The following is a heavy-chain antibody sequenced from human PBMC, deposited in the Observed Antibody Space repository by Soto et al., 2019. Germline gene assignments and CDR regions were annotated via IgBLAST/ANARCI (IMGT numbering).Heavy chain of an antibody. Sequence: EVQLVESGGGLVQPGGSLRLSCAASGFTVSSNYMTWVRQAPGKGLEWVSVIYTGGSAYYADSVKGRFTISRDNSKNTLYLQVHSLRVEDTAVYYCASLDYWGQGTLVTVSS. CDR2: IYTGGSA. CDR3: ASLDY. V-gene: IGHV3-66*01. J-gene: IGHJ4*02. CDR1: GFTVSSNY.